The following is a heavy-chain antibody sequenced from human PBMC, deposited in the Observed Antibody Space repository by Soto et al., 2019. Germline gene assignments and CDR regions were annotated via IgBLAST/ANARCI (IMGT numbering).Heavy chain of an antibody. CDR1: GYTFTGYY. CDR2: INPNSGGT. V-gene: IGHV1-2*02. CDR3: ARPRIRGSYYFDY. J-gene: IGHJ4*02. D-gene: IGHD1-26*01. Sequence: ASVKVSCKASGYTFTGYYMHWVRQAPGQGLEWMGWINPNSGGTNYAQKFQGRVTMTGDTSISTAYMELSRLRSDDTAVYYCARPRIRGSYYFDYWGQGTLVTVSS.